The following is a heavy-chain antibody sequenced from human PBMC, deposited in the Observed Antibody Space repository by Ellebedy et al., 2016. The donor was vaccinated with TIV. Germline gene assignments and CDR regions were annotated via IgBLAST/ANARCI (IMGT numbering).Heavy chain of an antibody. CDR3: ARLPGEDILTGKNFDY. CDR2: IDPTDSYT. J-gene: IGHJ4*02. Sequence: GESLKISCQGSGYDFSTYWITWVRQVPGKGLEWMGRIDPTDSYTKYSPSFQGHITISVQKSINTAYLEWRSLKASETAMYYCARLPGEDILTGKNFDYWGQGTLVTVSS. D-gene: IGHD3-9*01. V-gene: IGHV5-10-1*01. CDR1: GYDFSTYW.